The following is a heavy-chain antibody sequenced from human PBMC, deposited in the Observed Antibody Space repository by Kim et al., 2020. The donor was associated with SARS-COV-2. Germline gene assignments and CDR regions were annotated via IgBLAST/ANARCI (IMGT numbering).Heavy chain of an antibody. Sequence: SETLSLTCTVSGGSIISGGYYWSWIRQHPAKGLEWIGYIYYSGSTYYNPSLRGRTAMSVGSSNNHFSLRLSSVTAADTAVYYCARSLWGSLSHYFDYWGQGILVTVSS. CDR2: IYYSGST. D-gene: IGHD3-16*01. CDR3: ARSLWGSLSHYFDY. J-gene: IGHJ4*02. CDR1: GGSIISGGYY. V-gene: IGHV4-31*03.